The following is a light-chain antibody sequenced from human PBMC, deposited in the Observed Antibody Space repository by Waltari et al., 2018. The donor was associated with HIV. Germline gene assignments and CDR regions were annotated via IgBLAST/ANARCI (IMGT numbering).Light chain of an antibody. CDR1: ALPKQY. Sequence: SYELTQPPSVSVSHGQTARITCPGDALPKQYAYWYQQKPGQAPVLVIYKDSERPSGIPERFSGSSSGTTVTLTISGVQAEDEADYYCQSADSSGTYVFGTGTKVTVL. V-gene: IGLV3-25*03. CDR2: KDS. J-gene: IGLJ1*01. CDR3: QSADSSGTYV.